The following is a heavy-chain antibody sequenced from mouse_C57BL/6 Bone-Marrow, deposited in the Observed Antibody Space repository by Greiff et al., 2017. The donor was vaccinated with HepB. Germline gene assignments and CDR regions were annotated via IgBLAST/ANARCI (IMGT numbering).Heavy chain of an antibody. J-gene: IGHJ2*01. V-gene: IGHV5-6*01. D-gene: IGHD1-1*01. CDR1: GFTFSSYG. CDR2: ISSGGSYT. Sequence: EVKLMESGGDLVKPGGSLKLSCAASGFTFSSYGMSWVRQTPDKRLEWVATISSGGSYTYYPDSVKGRFTISRHNAKNTLYLQMSSLKSEDTAMYYCARPHYGSSYFDYWGQGTTLTVSS. CDR3: ARPHYGSSYFDY.